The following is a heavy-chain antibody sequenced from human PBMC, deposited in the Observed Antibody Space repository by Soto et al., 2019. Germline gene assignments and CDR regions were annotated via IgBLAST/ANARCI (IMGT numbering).Heavy chain of an antibody. V-gene: IGHV3-30*18. D-gene: IGHD5-12*01. CDR3: AKDLRRGIVATHRTFDP. CDR2: ISYDGSNK. CDR1: GFTFSSYG. Sequence: GGSLRLSCAASGFTFSSYGMHWVRQAPGKGLEWVAVISYDGSNKYYADSVKGRFTISRDNSKNTLYLQMNSLRAEDTAVYYCAKDLRRGIVATHRTFDPWGQGTLVTVSS. J-gene: IGHJ5*02.